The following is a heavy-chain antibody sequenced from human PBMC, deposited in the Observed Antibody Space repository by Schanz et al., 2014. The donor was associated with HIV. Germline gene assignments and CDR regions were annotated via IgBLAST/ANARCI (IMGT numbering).Heavy chain of an antibody. CDR1: GYTFTDYD. V-gene: IGHV1-8*01. CDR3: ARGRETVTTYFDF. D-gene: IGHD4-17*01. CDR2: MNPKSGNT. J-gene: IGHJ4*02. Sequence: QVQLVQSGAEVKKPGASVKVSCKASGYTFTDYDISWVRQATGQGPEWMGWMNPKSGNTGYAQKFQGRVTMTRNTSISTAYMELSSLRSEDTAVYYCARGRETVTTYFDFWGQGTLVTVSS.